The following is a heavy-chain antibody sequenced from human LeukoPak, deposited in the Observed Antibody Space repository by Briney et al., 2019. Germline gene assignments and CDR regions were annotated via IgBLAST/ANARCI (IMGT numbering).Heavy chain of an antibody. V-gene: IGHV3-23*01. CDR3: AKEGAGSSNRYFQH. CDR2: ISGSGSYT. J-gene: IGHJ1*01. D-gene: IGHD2-15*01. CDR1: GFTFSTYA. Sequence: GGSLRLSCAASGFTFSTYAMNWVRQAPGKELEWVSVISGSGSYTYYADSVKGRFTISSDNSKNTLYLQMNSLRADDTAVYYCAKEGAGSSNRYFQHWGQGTLVTVSS.